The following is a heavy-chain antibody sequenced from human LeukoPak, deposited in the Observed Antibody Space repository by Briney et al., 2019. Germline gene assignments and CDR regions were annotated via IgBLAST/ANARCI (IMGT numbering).Heavy chain of an antibody. V-gene: IGHV4-59*12. Sequence: PSETLSLTCTVSGGSIRSFFWSWLRQPPGKPLEWLGHIYHTGSTNYNPSFKSRLTISVDMSKNLFSLKLTSVSAADTAVYFCARDKGGSGMDVWGPGTTVTVSS. CDR2: IYHTGST. CDR1: GGSIRSFF. CDR3: ARDKGGSGMDV. J-gene: IGHJ6*02. D-gene: IGHD3-16*01.